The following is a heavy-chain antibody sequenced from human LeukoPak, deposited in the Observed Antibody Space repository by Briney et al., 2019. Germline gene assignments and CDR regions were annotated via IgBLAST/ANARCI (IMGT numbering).Heavy chain of an antibody. V-gene: IGHV1-2*02. Sequence: ASVKVSCKASGYTFTGYYMHWVRQAPGQGLEWMGWINPNSGGTNYAQKFQGRVTMTRDPSISTAYMELSRLRSDDTAVYYCARDRALSGSYLYYFDYWGQGTLVTVSS. D-gene: IGHD1-26*01. CDR3: ARDRALSGSYLYYFDY. CDR1: GYTFTGYY. J-gene: IGHJ4*02. CDR2: INPNSGGT.